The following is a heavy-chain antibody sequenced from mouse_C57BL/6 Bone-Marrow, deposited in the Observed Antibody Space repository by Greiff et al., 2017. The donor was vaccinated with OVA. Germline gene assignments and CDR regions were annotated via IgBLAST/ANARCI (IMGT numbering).Heavy chain of an antibody. CDR3: ARWGYYWFAY. Sequence: VQLQQPGAELVRPGSSVKLSCKASGYTFTSYWKDWVKQRPGQGLEWIGNIYPSDSETHYNQKFKDKATLTVDKSSSTAYMQLSSLTSEDSAVYYCARWGYYWFAYWGQGTLVTVSA. J-gene: IGHJ3*01. D-gene: IGHD2-12*01. V-gene: IGHV1-61*01. CDR1: GYTFTSYW. CDR2: IYPSDSET.